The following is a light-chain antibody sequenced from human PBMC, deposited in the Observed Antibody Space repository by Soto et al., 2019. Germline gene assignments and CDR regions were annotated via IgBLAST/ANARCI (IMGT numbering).Light chain of an antibody. CDR2: RNN. Sequence: QSVLTQPPSASGTPGQRVTISCSGTSSNIGSHYVYWYQQLPATAPKLLIYRNNQRPSGVPDGFSGSKSGTSASLAISGLRSEDEADYYCAAWDDSLSGRGVVLGGGTKLTVL. V-gene: IGLV1-47*01. J-gene: IGLJ2*01. CDR1: SSNIGSHY. CDR3: AAWDDSLSGRGVV.